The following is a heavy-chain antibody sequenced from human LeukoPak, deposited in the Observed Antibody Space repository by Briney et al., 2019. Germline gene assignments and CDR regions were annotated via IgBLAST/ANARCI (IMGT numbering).Heavy chain of an antibody. D-gene: IGHD1-20*01. CDR2: IYHSGGST. Sequence: SETLSLTCTVSNYSISSSHYWGWIRQSPGKGLEWIGSIYHSGGSTFYNPSRESRITISVDTSKNQFSLKLSSVTAADTAVYYCARDHTTLTGHIQYFDPWGQGTLVTVSS. CDR3: ARDHTTLTGHIQYFDP. J-gene: IGHJ5*02. CDR1: NYSISSSHY. V-gene: IGHV4-38-2*02.